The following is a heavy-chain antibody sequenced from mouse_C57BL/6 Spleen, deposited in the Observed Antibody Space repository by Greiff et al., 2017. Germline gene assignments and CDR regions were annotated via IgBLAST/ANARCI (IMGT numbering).Heavy chain of an antibody. CDR3: ASSDSDYFDY. CDR1: GYAFSSYW. V-gene: IGHV1-80*01. CDR2: IYPGDGDT. Sequence: VKLMESGAELVKPGASVKISCKASGYAFSSYWMNWVKQRPGKGLEWIGQIYPGDGDTNYNGKFKGKATLTADKSSSTAYMQLSSLTSEDSAVYFCASSDSDYFDYWGQGTTLTVSS. D-gene: IGHD2-4*01. J-gene: IGHJ2*01.